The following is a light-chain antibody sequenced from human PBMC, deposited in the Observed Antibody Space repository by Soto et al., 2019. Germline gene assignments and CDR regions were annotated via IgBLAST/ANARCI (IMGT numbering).Light chain of an antibody. J-gene: IGKJ1*01. CDR1: QSVSSY. CDR2: DAS. Sequence: EIVLTQSPATLSLSPGERATLSCRASQSVSSYFAWYQQKPGQAPRLLIYDASNRATGIPARLSGSGSGTDFTLTISSLEPEDFALYYCQQRSSWPLTFGQGTKVEIK. CDR3: QQRSSWPLT. V-gene: IGKV3-11*01.